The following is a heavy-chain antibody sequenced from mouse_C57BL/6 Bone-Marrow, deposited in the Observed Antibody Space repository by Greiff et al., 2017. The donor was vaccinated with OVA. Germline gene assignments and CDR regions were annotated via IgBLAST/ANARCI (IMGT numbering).Heavy chain of an antibody. CDR1: GYTFTSYG. D-gene: IGHD1-1*01. CDR2: IYPRSGNT. J-gene: IGHJ1*03. CDR3: ASYYGSSYEWYFDV. V-gene: IGHV1-81*01. Sequence: QVQLKQSGAELARPGASVKLSCKASGYTFTSYGISWVKQRTGQGLEWIGEIYPRSGNTYYNEKFKGKATLTADKSSSTAYMELRSLTSEDSAVYFCASYYGSSYEWYFDVWGTGTTVTVSS.